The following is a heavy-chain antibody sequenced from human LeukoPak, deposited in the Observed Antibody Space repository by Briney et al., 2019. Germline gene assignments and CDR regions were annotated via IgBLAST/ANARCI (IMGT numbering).Heavy chain of an antibody. J-gene: IGHJ5*02. V-gene: IGHV4-59*01. CDR1: GGTISCYY. CDR3: AGMGGYSYGSTRCWFDP. CDR2: FYYSGST. D-gene: IGHD5-18*01. Sequence: PSETLSLTCTASGGTISCYYWSWIRQPPGKGLEWVGYFYYSGSTNYNPSLKSRVTISVATSKNQLSLKLSSVTAADTAVYYCAGMGGYSYGSTRCWFDPWGHGTLVTVSS.